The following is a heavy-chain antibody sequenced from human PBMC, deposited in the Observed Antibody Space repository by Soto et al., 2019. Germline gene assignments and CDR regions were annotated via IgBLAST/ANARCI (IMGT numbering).Heavy chain of an antibody. J-gene: IGHJ4*02. Sequence: QVQLVESGGGVVQPGRSLRLSCAASGFTFSSYGMHWVRQAPGKGLEWVAVIWYDGSNKYYADSVKGRFTISRDNSKNTLYLQMNSLRAEDTAVYYCARAPCGGDCYDFDYWGQGTLVTVSS. D-gene: IGHD2-21*02. CDR3: ARAPCGGDCYDFDY. CDR2: IWYDGSNK. CDR1: GFTFSSYG. V-gene: IGHV3-33*01.